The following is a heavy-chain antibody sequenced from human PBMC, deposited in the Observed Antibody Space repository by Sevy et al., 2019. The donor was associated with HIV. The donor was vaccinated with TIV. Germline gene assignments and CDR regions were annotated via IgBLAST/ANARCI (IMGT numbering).Heavy chain of an antibody. Sequence: GGSLRLSCAASGFTFSTYWMTWVRQAPGKGLEWVANIKQDGSEKYYAESLEGRITVSRDNTNNSQYLQLNSLRAEDTAIYYCARAPVGSGGYFPRGIDYWGQGTLVTVSS. J-gene: IGHJ4*02. D-gene: IGHD6-25*01. CDR2: IKQDGSEK. CDR3: ARAPVGSGGYFPRGIDY. V-gene: IGHV3-7*01. CDR1: GFTFSTYW.